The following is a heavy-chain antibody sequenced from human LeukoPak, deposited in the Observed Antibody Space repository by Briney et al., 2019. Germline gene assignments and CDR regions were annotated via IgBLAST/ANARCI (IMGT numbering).Heavy chain of an antibody. V-gene: IGHV3-74*01. CDR2: INSDGSST. CDR1: GFTFSSYW. Sequence: GGSLRLSCAASGFTFSSYWMHWVRQGPGKGLVWVSRINSDGSSTSYADSVKGRFTISRDNAKNTLYLQMNSLRAEDTAVYYCARDPPGYSFDYWGQGTLVTVSS. J-gene: IGHJ4*02. CDR3: ARDPPGYSFDY. D-gene: IGHD2-15*01.